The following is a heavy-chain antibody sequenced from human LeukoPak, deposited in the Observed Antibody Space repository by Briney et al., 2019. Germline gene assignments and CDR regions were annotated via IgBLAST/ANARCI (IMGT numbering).Heavy chain of an antibody. CDR1: GGSLSGYY. Sequence: PSETLSLTCAVYGGSLSGYYWSWIRQPPGKGLEWIGEINHSGSTNYNPSLKSRVTISVDTSKNQFSLKLSSVTAADTAVYYCARGRPATLRYFDWLLRAFDYWGQGTLVTVSS. V-gene: IGHV4-34*01. D-gene: IGHD3-9*01. CDR2: INHSGST. CDR3: ARGRPATLRYFDWLLRAFDY. J-gene: IGHJ4*02.